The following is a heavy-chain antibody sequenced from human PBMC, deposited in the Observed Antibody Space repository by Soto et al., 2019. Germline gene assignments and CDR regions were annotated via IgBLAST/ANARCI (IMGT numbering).Heavy chain of an antibody. CDR1: GGTFSSYS. CDR2: IIPILGLA. J-gene: IGHJ4*02. CDR3: ASPMNCSGGSCYFSYFDY. D-gene: IGHD2-15*01. Sequence: QVQLVQSGAEVKKPGSSVKVSCKASGGTFSSYSISWVRQAPGQGLEWMGRIIPILGLANYAQKFQGRDTITADKSTSTVYMDLSSLRSEDTAVYYCASPMNCSGGSCYFSYFDYWGQGTLVTVSS. V-gene: IGHV1-69*02.